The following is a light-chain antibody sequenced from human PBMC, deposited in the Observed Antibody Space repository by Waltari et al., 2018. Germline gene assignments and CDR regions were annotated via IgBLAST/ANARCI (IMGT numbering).Light chain of an antibody. CDR3: CSYAGTYRWV. V-gene: IGLV2-11*01. Sequence: QSALTQPRSVSGSPGQSVPISFPGTSSNVGTYNYVSWYQQLPGKAPKLMIADVFKRPSGVPDRFSGSKSGYTASLTISGLQAEDEADYYCCSYAGTYRWVFGGGTK. CDR1: SSNVGTYNY. CDR2: DVF. J-gene: IGLJ3*02.